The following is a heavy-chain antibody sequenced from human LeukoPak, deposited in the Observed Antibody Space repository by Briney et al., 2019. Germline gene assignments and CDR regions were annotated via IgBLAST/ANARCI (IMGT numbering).Heavy chain of an antibody. CDR1: GYTFTSYG. V-gene: IGHV1-18*01. J-gene: IGHJ4*02. CDR2: ISTYNGKR. Sequence: ASVKVSCKASGYTFTSYGIGWVRQAPGQGLEWMGWISTYNGKRNYAQKFQDRVTMTTDTSTSTAYMELRSLRFDDTAVYFCAREGLATYYVFWGQGTLVTVSS. CDR3: AREGLATYYVF. D-gene: IGHD3/OR15-3a*01.